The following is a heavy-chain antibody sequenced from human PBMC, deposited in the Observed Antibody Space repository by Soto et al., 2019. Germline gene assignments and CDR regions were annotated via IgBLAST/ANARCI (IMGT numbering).Heavy chain of an antibody. CDR1: GLTFSKYA. V-gene: IGHV3-30-3*01. D-gene: IGHD4-17*01. J-gene: IGHJ6*02. CDR3: ASEGPYGNFEYYYYNYGMDV. CDR2: ISYDGSYE. Sequence: GGSLRLSCAASGLTFSKYAMHWVRQAPAKGLEWVAVISYDGSYEYYAESVKGRFTISRDDSKNTLFLQMNSLRGGDTGVYYCASEGPYGNFEYYYYNYGMDVWGQGTTVTVSS.